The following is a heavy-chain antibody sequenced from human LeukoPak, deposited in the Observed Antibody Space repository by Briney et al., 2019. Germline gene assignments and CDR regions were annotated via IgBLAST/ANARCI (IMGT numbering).Heavy chain of an antibody. CDR3: VREVSGSSYFDY. D-gene: IGHD1-26*01. J-gene: IGHJ4*02. CDR2: INNDGSST. Sequence: GGSLRLSCADSGFNLSNYRVQWVRPAPGEGLVWVSRINNDGSSTSYADSVKGRFTISRDSAKNTLYLQMNSLRAEDTAVYYCVREVSGSSYFDYWGQGTLVTVSS. CDR1: GFNLSNYR. V-gene: IGHV3-74*01.